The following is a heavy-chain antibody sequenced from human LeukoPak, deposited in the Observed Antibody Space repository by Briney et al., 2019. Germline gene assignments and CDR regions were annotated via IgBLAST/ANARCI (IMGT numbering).Heavy chain of an antibody. V-gene: IGHV3-7*04. CDR3: ARGGFRTFDY. CDR2: IEPDGSEK. D-gene: IGHD3-10*01. CDR1: GFTFSSYW. Sequence: GGSLRLSCAASGFTFSSYWMSWVRQAPGKGLEWVANIEPDGSEKYYVDSVKGRFTISRDSAKNSLYLQVNGLRAEDTAVYFCARGGFRTFDYWGQGTLVTVSS. J-gene: IGHJ4*02.